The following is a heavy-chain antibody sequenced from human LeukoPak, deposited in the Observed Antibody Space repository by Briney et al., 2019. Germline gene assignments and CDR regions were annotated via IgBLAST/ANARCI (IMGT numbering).Heavy chain of an antibody. J-gene: IGHJ4*02. CDR1: GGSISSGSYY. CDR2: IYTSGST. V-gene: IGHV4-61*02. D-gene: IGHD5-18*01. Sequence: PSQTLSLTCTVSGGSISSGSYYWSWIRQPAGKGLEWIGRIYTSGSTNYNPSLKSRVTMSVDTSKNQFSLKLSSVTAADTAVYYCARDRGYSYGYFDYWGQGTLVTVSS. CDR3: ARDRGYSYGYFDY.